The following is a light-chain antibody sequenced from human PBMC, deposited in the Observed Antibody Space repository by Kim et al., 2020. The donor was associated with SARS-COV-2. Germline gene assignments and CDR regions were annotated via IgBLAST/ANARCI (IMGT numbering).Light chain of an antibody. V-gene: IGLV3-1*01. Sequence: SYELTQPPSVSVSPGQTASITCSGDKLGDKYACWYQQKPGQSPVLVIYQDSKRPSGIPERFSGSYSGNTATLTISGTQAMDEADYYCQAWDSRTEVFGTG. CDR1: KLGDKY. CDR2: QDS. J-gene: IGLJ1*01. CDR3: QAWDSRTEV.